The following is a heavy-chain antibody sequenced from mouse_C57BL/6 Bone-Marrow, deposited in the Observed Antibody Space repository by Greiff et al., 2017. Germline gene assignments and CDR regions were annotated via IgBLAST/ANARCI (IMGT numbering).Heavy chain of an antibody. D-gene: IGHD4-1*01. J-gene: IGHJ2*01. CDR2: INPSSGYT. Sequence: VQLQQSGAELAKPGASVKLSCKASGYTFTSYWMHWVKQRPGRGLEWIGYINPSSGYTKYNQKFKDKATLTADKASSTAYMQLSSLTYEDSAVYDCARGLTGTRYFDYWGQGTTLTVSS. CDR1: GYTFTSYW. V-gene: IGHV1-7*01. CDR3: ARGLTGTRYFDY.